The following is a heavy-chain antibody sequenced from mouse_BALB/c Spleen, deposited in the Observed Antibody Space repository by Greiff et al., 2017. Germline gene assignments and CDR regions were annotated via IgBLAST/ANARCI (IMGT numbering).Heavy chain of an antibody. CDR2: INPSNGRT. D-gene: IGHD2-4*01. CDR1: GYTFTSYW. V-gene: IGHV1S81*02. Sequence: VQLQQPGAELVKPGASVKLSCKASGYTFTSYWMHWVKQRPGQGLEWIGGINPSNGRTNYNEKFKSKATLTVDKSSSTAYMQLSSLTSEDSAVYYCATGITTGFAYWGQGTLVTVSA. CDR3: ATGITTGFAY. J-gene: IGHJ3*01.